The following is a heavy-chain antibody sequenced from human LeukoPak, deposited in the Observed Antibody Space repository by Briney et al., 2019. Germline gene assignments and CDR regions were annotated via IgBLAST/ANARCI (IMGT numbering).Heavy chain of an antibody. J-gene: IGHJ4*02. V-gene: IGHV3-23*01. CDR1: GFTFSIYA. CDR3: AKDYRFYYGSGSHLDY. Sequence: PGGSLRLSCAASGFTFSIYAMSWVRQTPGKGLEWVSAISATGDNTYSADSVKGRFTISRDNSKNTLYLQMNSLRAEDTAVYYCAKDYRFYYGSGSHLDYWGQGTLVTVSS. D-gene: IGHD3-10*01. CDR2: ISATGDNT.